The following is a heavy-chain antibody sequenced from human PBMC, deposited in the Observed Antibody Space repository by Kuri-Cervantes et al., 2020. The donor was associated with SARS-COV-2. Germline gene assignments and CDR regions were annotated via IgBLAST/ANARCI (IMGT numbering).Heavy chain of an antibody. V-gene: IGHV1-69*13. J-gene: IGHJ4*02. CDR1: GDTLNHYI. D-gene: IGHD7-27*01. CDR3: ARDTGNRGLGIDS. Sequence: SVKVSCKASGDTLNHYILNWVRQAPGQGLEWMGGISPIFGTAIYAKKFQDRVTITADGSTSTAYMELSSLRSDDTAVYYCARDTGNRGLGIDSWGQGTLVTVSS. CDR2: ISPIFGTA.